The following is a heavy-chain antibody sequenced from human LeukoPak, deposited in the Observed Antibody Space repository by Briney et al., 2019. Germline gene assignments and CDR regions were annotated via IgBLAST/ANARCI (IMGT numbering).Heavy chain of an antibody. J-gene: IGHJ3*02. CDR1: GFTFTTSA. D-gene: IGHD2-8*02. CDR2: IVVGSGNT. CDR3: AAVPNANAWYWDDAFDI. Sequence: SVKVSCKASGFTFTTSAVQWVRQARGQRLEWIGRIVVGSGNTDHAQKFQGRLTITRDISTSTAYMELSSLTSDDTAVYYCAAVPNANAWYWDDAFDIWGQGTMVTLST. V-gene: IGHV1-58*01.